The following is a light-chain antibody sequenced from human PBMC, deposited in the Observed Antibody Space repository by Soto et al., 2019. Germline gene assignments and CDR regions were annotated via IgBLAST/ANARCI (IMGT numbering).Light chain of an antibody. Sequence: IVLTQSPATLSVSPGERATLSCRASQSVSSLLAWYQQKPRQAPRLLIYDTSTRATGIPARFSGSGSGTDFTLTISSLQSEDCAVYFCQQYSHRPPYTFGQGTKLEIK. V-gene: IGKV3-15*01. CDR1: QSVSSL. CDR3: QQYSHRPPYT. J-gene: IGKJ2*01. CDR2: DTS.